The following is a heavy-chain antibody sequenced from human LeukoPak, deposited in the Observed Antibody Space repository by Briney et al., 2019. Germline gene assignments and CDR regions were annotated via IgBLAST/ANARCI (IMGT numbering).Heavy chain of an antibody. V-gene: IGHV7-4-1*02. J-gene: IGHJ4*02. Sequence: ASVKVSCKASGYTFTNYGMNWVRQAPGQGLEWMGWINTNTGNPTHAQGFTGRLVFSLDTSVSTAYLQISSLRAEDTATYFCARDKYQLPYEIDYWGQGTLVTVSS. D-gene: IGHD2-2*01. CDR3: ARDKYQLPYEIDY. CDR2: INTNTGNP. CDR1: GYTFTNYG.